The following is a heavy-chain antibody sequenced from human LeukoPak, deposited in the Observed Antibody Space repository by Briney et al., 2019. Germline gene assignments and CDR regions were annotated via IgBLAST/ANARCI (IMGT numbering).Heavy chain of an antibody. CDR3: ATGSVPAAPFDS. V-gene: IGHV1-46*01. CDR2: INPSGGGT. D-gene: IGHD2-2*01. CDR1: GHTLSRKY. Sequence: RASVKVSCKASGHTLSRKYIHWVRQVPGQGLEWMGIINPSGGGTNYVQKFQGSIIMTRDTSTRTVYMELRSLTSEDTAVYYCATGSVPAAPFDSWGQGTLVTVSS. J-gene: IGHJ5*01.